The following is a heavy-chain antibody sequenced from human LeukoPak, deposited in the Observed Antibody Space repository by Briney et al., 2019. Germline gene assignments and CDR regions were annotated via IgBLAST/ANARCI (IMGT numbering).Heavy chain of an antibody. CDR1: GGSISSRNW. Sequence: SETLSLTCAVSGGSISSRNWWSWLRQPPGKGLEWVGEIYHSGSTNYNPALKSRVTISVDKSKNQFSLKLSSVTAADTAVYYCAREGPGDTAMVWGYYYYGMDVWGQGTTVTVSS. J-gene: IGHJ6*02. CDR3: AREGPGDTAMVWGYYYYGMDV. D-gene: IGHD5-18*01. CDR2: IYHSGST. V-gene: IGHV4-4*02.